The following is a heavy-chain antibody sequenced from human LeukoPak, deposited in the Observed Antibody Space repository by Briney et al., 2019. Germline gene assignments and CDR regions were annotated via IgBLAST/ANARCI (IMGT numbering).Heavy chain of an antibody. CDR2: ITGSGGRT. CDR1: GFTFSNFG. CDR3: ARHRTASDY. J-gene: IGHJ4*02. V-gene: IGHV3-23*01. D-gene: IGHD3-16*02. Sequence: TGGSLRLSCAASGFTFSNFGMSWVRQAPGKGLEWVSTITGSGGRTYYADSVKGRFTISRDNSKNTLYLQMNSLRAEDTAVYYCARHRTASDYWGQGTLVTVSS.